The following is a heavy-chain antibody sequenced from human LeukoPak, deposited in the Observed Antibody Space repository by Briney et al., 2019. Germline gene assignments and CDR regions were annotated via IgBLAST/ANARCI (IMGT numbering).Heavy chain of an antibody. CDR3: ARKDSSWYSEYFQH. CDR1: GFTFSSYA. Sequence: GGSLRLSCAASGFTFSSYAMSWVRQAPGKGLEWVSAISGSGGSTYYADSVKGRFTISRDNSKNTLYLQMNSLRAEDTAVYYCARKDSSWYSEYFQHWGQGTLVTVSS. D-gene: IGHD6-13*01. J-gene: IGHJ1*01. CDR2: ISGSGGST. V-gene: IGHV3-23*01.